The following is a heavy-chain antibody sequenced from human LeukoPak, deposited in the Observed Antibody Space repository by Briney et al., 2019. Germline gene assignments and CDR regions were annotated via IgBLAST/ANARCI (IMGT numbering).Heavy chain of an antibody. J-gene: IGHJ3*02. Sequence: GGSLRLSCAASGFTFSSYSMNWVRQAPGKGLEWVSSISSSSSYTYYADSVKGRFTISRDNAKNSLYLQMNSLRAEDTAVYYCARSAGLVGAKAFDIWGQGTMVTVSS. V-gene: IGHV3-21*01. CDR1: GFTFSSYS. CDR3: ARSAGLVGAKAFDI. D-gene: IGHD1-26*01. CDR2: ISSSSSYT.